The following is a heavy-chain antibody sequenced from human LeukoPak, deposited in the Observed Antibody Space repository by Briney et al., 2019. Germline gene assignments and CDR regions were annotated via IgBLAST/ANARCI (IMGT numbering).Heavy chain of an antibody. CDR1: GGSVSSYY. V-gene: IGHV4-59*02. CDR3: ARARYANAWYAFDI. Sequence: SETLSLTCTVSGGSVSSYYWSWIRRPPGRGLEWIAYLSHSGSSDSNPSLTSRVATLVDTSKNQFSLKLTSVTAADTAVYYCARARYANAWYAFDIWGHGTVVTVSS. J-gene: IGHJ3*02. D-gene: IGHD2-2*01. CDR2: LSHSGSS.